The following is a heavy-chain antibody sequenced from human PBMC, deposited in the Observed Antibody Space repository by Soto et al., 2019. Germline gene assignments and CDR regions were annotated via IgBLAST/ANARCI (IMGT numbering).Heavy chain of an antibody. CDR2: IYQSGGT. CDR3: AGAYNIDAFDI. D-gene: IGHD1-1*01. Sequence: SETLSLTCAVSGGSISSGGHTWSWVRQPPGKGLEWIGNIYQSGGTHYNPSLKSRVTISVDRSMNQSSLNLSSVTAADTAVYYCAGAYNIDAFDIWGPGTMVTVSS. V-gene: IGHV4-30-2*01. J-gene: IGHJ3*02. CDR1: GGSISSGGHT.